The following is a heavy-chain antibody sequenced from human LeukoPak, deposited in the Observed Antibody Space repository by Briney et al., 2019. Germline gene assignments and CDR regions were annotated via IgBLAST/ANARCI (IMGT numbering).Heavy chain of an antibody. V-gene: IGHV3-74*01. CDR2: INTDGGDT. CDR1: GFTFGSYW. J-gene: IGHJ4*02. CDR3: ARDEKIVGASGQDY. Sequence: GGSLRLSCAASGFTFGSYWMHWVRQAPGKGLVWVSRINTDGGDTIYADSVKGRFTISRDNAKNTLFLQMNRLRAEDTAVYYCARDEKIVGASGQDYWGQGTLVTVSS. D-gene: IGHD1-26*01.